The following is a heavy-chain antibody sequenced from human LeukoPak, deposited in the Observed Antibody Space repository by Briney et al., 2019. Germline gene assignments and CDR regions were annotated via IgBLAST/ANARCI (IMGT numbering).Heavy chain of an antibody. V-gene: IGHV5-51*01. D-gene: IGHD6-13*01. CDR3: ARRFPAAGTRWLFGSEDYFDY. Sequence: GESLKISCKGSGYSFTTYWIGWVRQMPGKGLEWMGIIYPGDSDTRYSPSFQGQVTISADKSISTAYLQWSSLKASDTAMYYCARRFPAAGTRWLFGSEDYFDYWGQGTLVTVSS. CDR2: IYPGDSDT. CDR1: GYSFTTYW. J-gene: IGHJ4*02.